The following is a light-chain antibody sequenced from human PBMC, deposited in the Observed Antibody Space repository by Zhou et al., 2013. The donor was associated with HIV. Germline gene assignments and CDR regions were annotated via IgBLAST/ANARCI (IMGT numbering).Light chain of an antibody. V-gene: IGKV1-5*01. CDR1: ERIGTS. Sequence: DIEMTQSPSTLSASVGDRVTITCRASERIGTSLAWYQQKSGKAPKSLIYAASSLQSGVPSRFSGSGSGTDFTLTISSLQPGDFATYYCHQFDSFPWTFGQGTKVEIK. J-gene: IGKJ1*01. CDR3: HQFDSFPWT. CDR2: AAS.